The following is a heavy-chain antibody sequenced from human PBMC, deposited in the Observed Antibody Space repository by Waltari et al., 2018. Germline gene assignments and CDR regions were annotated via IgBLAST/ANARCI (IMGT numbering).Heavy chain of an antibody. V-gene: IGHV1-24*01. CDR2: FDPEDGET. J-gene: IGHJ4*02. Sequence: QVQLVQSGAEVKKPGASVKVSCKVSGYTLTELSMHWVRQAPGKGLEGMGGFDPEDGETIYGQKFQGRVTMTEDTSTDTAYMELSSLRSEDTAVYYCATNLDCSSTSCYPDYWGQGTLVTVSS. CDR1: GYTLTELS. D-gene: IGHD2-2*01. CDR3: ATNLDCSSTSCYPDY.